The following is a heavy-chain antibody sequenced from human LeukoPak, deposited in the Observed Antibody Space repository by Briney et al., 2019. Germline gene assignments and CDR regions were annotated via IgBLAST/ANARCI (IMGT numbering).Heavy chain of an antibody. V-gene: IGHV3-33*01. J-gene: IGHJ4*02. CDR1: GFTFSSYG. Sequence: PGGSLRLSCAASGFTFSSYGMHWVRQAPGKGLEWVAVIWYDGSNKYYADSVKGRFTISRDNSKNTLYLQMNSLRVEDTAVYYCARAGYCSGGSCYGVDYWGQGTLVTVSS. D-gene: IGHD2-15*01. CDR2: IWYDGSNK. CDR3: ARAGYCSGGSCYGVDY.